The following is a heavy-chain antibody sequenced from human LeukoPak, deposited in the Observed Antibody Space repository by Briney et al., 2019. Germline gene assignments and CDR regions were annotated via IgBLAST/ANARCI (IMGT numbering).Heavy chain of an antibody. V-gene: IGHV4-39*01. Sequence: PSETLSLTCTVSGGSISSSSYYWGWIRQPPGKGLEWIGSIYYSGSTYYNPSLKSRVTISVDTSKNQFSLKLSSVTAADTAVYYCARRARRDYWYFDLWGRGTLVTVSS. CDR2: IYYSGST. J-gene: IGHJ2*01. CDR1: GGSISSSSYY. CDR3: ARRARRDYWYFDL. D-gene: IGHD1-14*01.